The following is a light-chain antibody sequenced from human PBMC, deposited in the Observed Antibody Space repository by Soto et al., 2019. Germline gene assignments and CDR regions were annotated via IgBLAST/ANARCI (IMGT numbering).Light chain of an antibody. CDR3: QQYGSSPGLT. CDR1: QSVSASY. CDR2: GAS. Sequence: EVVLTQSPGTLSLSPGERATLSCRASQSVSASYLAWYQQKPGQAPRLLIYGASSRATAIPDRFSGSGSGTDFTLTISRLEPEDFAVYYCQQYGSSPGLTFGGGTKVEIK. V-gene: IGKV3-20*01. J-gene: IGKJ4*01.